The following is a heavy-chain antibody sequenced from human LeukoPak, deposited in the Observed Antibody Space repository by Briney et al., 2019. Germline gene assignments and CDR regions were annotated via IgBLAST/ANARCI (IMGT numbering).Heavy chain of an antibody. CDR1: GFTFSSYG. J-gene: IGHJ4*02. V-gene: IGHV3-30*18. CDR2: ISYDGSNK. D-gene: IGHD1-26*01. Sequence: GGSLRLSCAASGFTFSSYGMHWVRQAPGKGLEWVAVISYDGSNKYYADSVKGRFTISRDNSTNTLYLQMNSLRAEDTAVYYCAKAGSSYYFDYWGQGTLVTVSS. CDR3: AKAGSSYYFDY.